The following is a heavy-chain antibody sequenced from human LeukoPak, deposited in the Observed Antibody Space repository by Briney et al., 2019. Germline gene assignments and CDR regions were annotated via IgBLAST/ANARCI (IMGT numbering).Heavy chain of an antibody. CDR3: ARVGYYYGSGSVDP. D-gene: IGHD3-10*01. CDR1: GGSISSDY. J-gene: IGHJ5*02. V-gene: IGHV4-59*01. Sequence: SETLSLTCTVSGGSISSDYWSWIRQPPGKGLEWIGYIYYSGSTNYNPSLKSRVTISVDTSKNQFSLKLSSVTAADTAVYYCARVGYYYGSGSVDPWGQGTLVTVSS. CDR2: IYYSGST.